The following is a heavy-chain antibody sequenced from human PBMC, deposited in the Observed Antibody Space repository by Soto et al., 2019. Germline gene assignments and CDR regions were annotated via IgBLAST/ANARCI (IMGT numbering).Heavy chain of an antibody. Sequence: PSETLSLTCAVYGGSFSGYYWSWIRQPPGKGLEWIGEINHSGSTNYNPSLKGRVTISVDTSKNQFSLKLSSVTAADTAVYYCARGPRITMIVVVTPSYGYWGQGTLVTVSS. D-gene: IGHD3-22*01. CDR1: GGSFSGYY. V-gene: IGHV4-34*01. CDR3: ARGPRITMIVVVTPSYGY. CDR2: INHSGST. J-gene: IGHJ4*02.